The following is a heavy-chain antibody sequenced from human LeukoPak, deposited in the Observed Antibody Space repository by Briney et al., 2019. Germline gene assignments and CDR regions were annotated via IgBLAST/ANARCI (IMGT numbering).Heavy chain of an antibody. CDR1: GFTFDDYA. Sequence: GRSLRLSCAASGFTFDDYAMHWVRQVPGKGLEWVSGMSWNSNSIAYADSVKGRFTISRDNSKNTLYLQMNSLRAEDTAVYYCAKGRGAAHPGDFDYWGQGTLVTVSS. V-gene: IGHV3-9*01. CDR3: AKGRGAAHPGDFDY. J-gene: IGHJ4*02. CDR2: MSWNSNSI. D-gene: IGHD7-27*01.